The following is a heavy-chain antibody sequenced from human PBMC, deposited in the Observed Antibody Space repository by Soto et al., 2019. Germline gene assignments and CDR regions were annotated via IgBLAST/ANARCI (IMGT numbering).Heavy chain of an antibody. J-gene: IGHJ4*02. CDR2: IWYDGSNK. V-gene: IGHV3-33*01. CDR3: AREAYDFWSGYYTYYFDY. Sequence: PGGSLRLSCAASGFTFSSYGMHWVRQAPGKELVWVAVIWYDGSNKYYADTVKGRFTISRDNSKNTLYLQMNSLRAEDTAVYYCAREAYDFWSGYYTYYFDYWGQGTLVTVSS. D-gene: IGHD3-3*01. CDR1: GFTFSSYG.